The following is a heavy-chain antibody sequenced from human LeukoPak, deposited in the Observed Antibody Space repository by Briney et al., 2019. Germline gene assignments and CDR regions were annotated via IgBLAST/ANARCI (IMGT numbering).Heavy chain of an antibody. CDR3: ATEAGTQQLCQLDC. Sequence: GGSLRLSCAASGFTFSNYGLHWVRQAPGKGLEWVAVICADGSNKYSAHSVKGRFTFSRDNSKNTLRLQMNSLRAEDTAVYYCATEAGTQQLCQLDCWGQGTQVTPSS. J-gene: IGHJ4*02. D-gene: IGHD6-13*01. V-gene: IGHV3-33*01. CDR1: GFTFSNYG. CDR2: ICADGSNK.